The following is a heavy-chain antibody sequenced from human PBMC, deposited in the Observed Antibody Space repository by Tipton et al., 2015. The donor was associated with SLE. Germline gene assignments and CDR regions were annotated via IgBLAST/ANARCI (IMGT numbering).Heavy chain of an antibody. CDR2: INHGGKS. Sequence: TLSLTCTVSGGSITNHYWSWIRQSPGKGLGWIGEINHGGKSKYHPSLKSRVTISIDTSKNQFSLKVTSVTAADTAVYYCAKVMKRQWLGGWFDPWGQGTLVTVSS. V-gene: IGHV4-34*01. J-gene: IGHJ5*02. D-gene: IGHD6-19*01. CDR3: AKVMKRQWLGGWFDP. CDR1: GGSITNHY.